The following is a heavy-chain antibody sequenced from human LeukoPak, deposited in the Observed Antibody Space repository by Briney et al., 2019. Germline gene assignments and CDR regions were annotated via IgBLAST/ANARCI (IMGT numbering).Heavy chain of an antibody. CDR2: IYYSGST. J-gene: IGHJ4*02. V-gene: IGHV4-39*01. Sequence: SETLSLTCTVSGGSISSSSYYWGWIRQPPGKGLEWIGRIYYSGSTYYNPSLKSRVTISVDTSKNQFSLKLSSVTAADTAVYYCAGSGYSSSWYGPIWDYWGQGTLVTVSS. D-gene: IGHD6-13*01. CDR1: GGSISSSSYY. CDR3: AGSGYSSSWYGPIWDY.